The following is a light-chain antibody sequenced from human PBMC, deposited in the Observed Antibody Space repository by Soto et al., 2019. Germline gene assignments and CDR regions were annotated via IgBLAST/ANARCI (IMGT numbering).Light chain of an antibody. V-gene: IGKV4-1*01. J-gene: IGKJ4*01. Sequence: DIVMTQSPDSLAVSLGEGATINCKSSQSVLYTSNNKNYLAWYQQKPGQPPKLLIYWASTRESGVPDRFSGSGSATDFTLTISRLQPEDVAVYYCQQYHSPPLTFGGGTKVEIK. CDR2: WAS. CDR1: QSVLYTSNNKNY. CDR3: QQYHSPPLT.